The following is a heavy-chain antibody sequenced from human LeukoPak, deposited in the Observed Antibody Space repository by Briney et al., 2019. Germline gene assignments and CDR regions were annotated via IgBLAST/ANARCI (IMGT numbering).Heavy chain of an antibody. D-gene: IGHD1-26*01. CDR2: INAGNGNT. CDR3: ARDRGSGSYRRFDP. CDR1: GYTFSNYA. Sequence: ASVKVSCKASGYTFSNYAIHWVRQAPGQRFEWMGWINAGNGNTKYSQKFQGRVTITRDTSASTAYMELSSLRSEDTAVYYCARDRGSGSYRRFDPWGQGTLVTVSS. J-gene: IGHJ5*02. V-gene: IGHV1-3*01.